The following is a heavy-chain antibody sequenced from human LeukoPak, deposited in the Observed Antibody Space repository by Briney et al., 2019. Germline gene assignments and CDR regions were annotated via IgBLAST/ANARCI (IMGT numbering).Heavy chain of an antibody. V-gene: IGHV3-43*02. CDR1: GFTFDDHA. D-gene: IGHD2/OR15-2a*01. CDR3: AKGYYIPRY. J-gene: IGHJ4*02. CDR2: ISGDGGRT. Sequence: GGSLRLSCAASGFTFDDHAMHWVRQAPGKGLEWVSLISGDGGRTYYADSVKGRFTISRDNNKNSLYLQMNSLGTEDTAFYYCAKGYYIPRYWGQGILVTVSS.